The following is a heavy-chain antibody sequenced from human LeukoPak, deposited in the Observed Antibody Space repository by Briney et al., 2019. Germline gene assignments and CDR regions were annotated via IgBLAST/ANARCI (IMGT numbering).Heavy chain of an antibody. CDR3: ARDNSVEDTAWWFDP. Sequence: ASVKVSCKASGYTFTGYYMHWVRQAPGQGLEWMGWINPNSGGTNYAQKFQGRVTMTRDTSISTAYMELSRLRSDDTAVYYCARDNSVEDTAWWFDPWGQGTLVTVSS. J-gene: IGHJ5*02. D-gene: IGHD4-23*01. CDR2: INPNSGGT. CDR1: GYTFTGYY. V-gene: IGHV1-2*02.